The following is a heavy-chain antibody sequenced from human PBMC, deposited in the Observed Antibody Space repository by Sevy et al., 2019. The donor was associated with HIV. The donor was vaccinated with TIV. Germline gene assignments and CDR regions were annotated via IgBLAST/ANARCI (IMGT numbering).Heavy chain of an antibody. CDR3: AKDASGWPYYFDY. Sequence: GGSLRLSCAASGFTFSNFAMSRVRQAPRKGLEWVSAIPSGGGKTYYADSVKGRFTMSRDNSKNTLYLQMNSLRAEDTAVYYCAKDASGWPYYFDYWGQGTQVTVSS. J-gene: IGHJ4*02. CDR1: GFTFSNFA. CDR2: IPSGGGKT. D-gene: IGHD6-19*01. V-gene: IGHV3-23*01.